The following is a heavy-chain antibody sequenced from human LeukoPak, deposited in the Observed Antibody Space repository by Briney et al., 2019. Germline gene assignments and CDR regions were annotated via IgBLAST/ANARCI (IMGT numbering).Heavy chain of an antibody. CDR2: IIPIFGTA. D-gene: IGHD1-26*01. V-gene: IGHV1-69*05. J-gene: IGHJ3*02. CDR1: GGTFSSYA. CDR3: ARDKEGAPHI. Sequence: ASVKVSCKASGGTFSSYAISWVRQAPGQGLEWMGRIIPIFGTANYAQKFQGRVTITTDESTSTAYMELSSLRSEDTAVYYCARDKEGAPHIWGQGTMATVSS.